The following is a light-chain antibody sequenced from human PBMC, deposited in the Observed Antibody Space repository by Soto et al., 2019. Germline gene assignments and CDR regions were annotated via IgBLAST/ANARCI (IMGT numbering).Light chain of an antibody. J-gene: IGKJ4*01. CDR1: QSLVHSDGNTY. V-gene: IGKV2-24*01. Sequence: DIVLTQPPLSSPVTLGQPASISCRSSQSLVHSDGNTYLNWLQQRPGQPPRLLIYEVSNRFSGVPDRFRGSGAGTDFTLEISRVEAEDVGVYYCMQTTQFPLTFGGGTKVEIK. CDR2: EVS. CDR3: MQTTQFPLT.